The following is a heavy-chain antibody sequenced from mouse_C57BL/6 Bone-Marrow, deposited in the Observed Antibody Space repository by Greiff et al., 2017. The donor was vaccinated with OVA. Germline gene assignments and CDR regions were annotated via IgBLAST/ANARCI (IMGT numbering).Heavy chain of an antibody. V-gene: IGHV14-4*01. Sequence: VQLQQSGAELVRPGASVKLSCTASGFNIKDDYMHWVKQRPEQGLEWIGWIDPENGDTEYASKFQGKATITADTSSNKAYLQLSSLTSEDTAVYYCTTDGYMRGNYAMDYWGQGTSVTVSS. D-gene: IGHD2-3*01. CDR2: IDPENGDT. CDR1: GFNIKDDY. J-gene: IGHJ4*01. CDR3: TTDGYMRGNYAMDY.